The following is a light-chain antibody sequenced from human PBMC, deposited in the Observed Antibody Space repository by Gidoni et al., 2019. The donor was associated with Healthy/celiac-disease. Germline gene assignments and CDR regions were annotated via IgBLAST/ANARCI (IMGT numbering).Light chain of an antibody. CDR2: DAS. V-gene: IGKV3-11*01. Sequence: EIVLTQSPATLSLSPGERATLSCMARQSVSSYLAWYQQKPGQAPRLLIYDASNRATGIPARFSGSGSGTDFTLTISSLEPEDFAVYYCQQRSNWPPFTFGPGTKVDIK. CDR1: QSVSSY. CDR3: QQRSNWPPFT. J-gene: IGKJ3*01.